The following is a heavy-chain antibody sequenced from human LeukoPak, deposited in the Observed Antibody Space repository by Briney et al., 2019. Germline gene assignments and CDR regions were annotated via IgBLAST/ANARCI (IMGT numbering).Heavy chain of an antibody. Sequence: GGSLRLSCAASGFTFDDYTMHWGRQAPGKGQEWVSGISWNSGSIGYADSVKGRFTISRDNAKNSLYLQMNSLRAEDTALYYCAKGYGSGSSPYYMDVWGKGTTVTVSS. V-gene: IGHV3-9*01. D-gene: IGHD3-10*01. CDR1: GFTFDDYT. J-gene: IGHJ6*03. CDR2: ISWNSGSI. CDR3: AKGYGSGSSPYYMDV.